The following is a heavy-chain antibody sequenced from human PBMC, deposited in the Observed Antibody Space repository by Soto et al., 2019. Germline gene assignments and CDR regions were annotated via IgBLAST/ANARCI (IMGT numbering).Heavy chain of an antibody. D-gene: IGHD2-2*01. J-gene: IGHJ6*02. CDR2: INPNSGGT. V-gene: IGHV1-2*04. Sequence: ASVKVSCKASGYTLTGYYMHWVRQAPGQGLEWMGWINPNSGGTNYAQKFQGWVTMTRDTSISTAYMELSRLRSDDTAVYYCARGEVLPAATIAYYSYYGMDVWGQGTTDTVSS. CDR3: ARGEVLPAATIAYYSYYGMDV. CDR1: GYTLTGYY.